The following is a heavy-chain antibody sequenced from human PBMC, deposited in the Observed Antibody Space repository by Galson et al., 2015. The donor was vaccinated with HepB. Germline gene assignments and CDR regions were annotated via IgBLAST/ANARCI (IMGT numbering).Heavy chain of an antibody. CDR1: GFTFSSYG. CDR3: ARDVGTGTVGFEDWFDP. CDR2: ISYDGSNK. Sequence: SLRLSCAASGFTFSSYGMHWVRQAPGKGLEWVAVISYDGSNKYYADSVKGRFTISRDNSKNTLYLQMNSLRAEDTAVYYCARDVGTGTVGFEDWFDPWGQGTLVTVSS. J-gene: IGHJ5*02. D-gene: IGHD1-1*01. V-gene: IGHV3-30*03.